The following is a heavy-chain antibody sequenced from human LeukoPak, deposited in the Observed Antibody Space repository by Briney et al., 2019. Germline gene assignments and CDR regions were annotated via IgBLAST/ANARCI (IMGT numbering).Heavy chain of an antibody. CDR2: IYHSGST. D-gene: IGHD3-10*01. V-gene: IGHV4-38-2*01. Sequence: SETLSLTCAVSGYSISSGYYWGWIRQPPGKGLEWIGSIYHSGSTYYNPSLKSRVTISVGTSKNQFSLKLSSVTAADTAVYYCARILLLWFGELPNYYFDYWGQGTLVTVSS. CDR3: ARILLLWFGELPNYYFDY. CDR1: GYSISSGYY. J-gene: IGHJ4*02.